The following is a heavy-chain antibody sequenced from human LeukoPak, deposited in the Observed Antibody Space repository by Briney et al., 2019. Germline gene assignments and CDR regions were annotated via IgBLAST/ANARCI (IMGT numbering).Heavy chain of an antibody. D-gene: IGHD3-3*01. V-gene: IGHV3-23*01. CDR2: ISGSGGST. CDR3: AKESGVRVTPIDY. CDR1: GFTFSSYA. Sequence: GSLRLSCAASGFTFSSYAMSWVRQATGKGLEWVSAISGSGGSTYYADSVKGRFTISRDNSKNMLYLQMNSLRAEDTAVYYCAKESGVRVTPIDYWGQGTLVTVSS. J-gene: IGHJ4*02.